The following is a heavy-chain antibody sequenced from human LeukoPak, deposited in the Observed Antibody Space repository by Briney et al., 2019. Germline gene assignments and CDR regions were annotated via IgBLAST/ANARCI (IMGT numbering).Heavy chain of an antibody. CDR2: INPNSGDT. Sequence: ASVKVSCKTSGYTFTDYYMHWVRQAPGQGLEWMGWINPNSGDTNYAQKFQGRVTMTTDTSITTAYMELSRLKSDDTAVYYCASISHVWSGYYTAHFDYWGQGTLVTVSS. V-gene: IGHV1-2*02. CDR1: GYTFTDYY. J-gene: IGHJ4*02. CDR3: ASISHVWSGYYTAHFDY. D-gene: IGHD3-3*02.